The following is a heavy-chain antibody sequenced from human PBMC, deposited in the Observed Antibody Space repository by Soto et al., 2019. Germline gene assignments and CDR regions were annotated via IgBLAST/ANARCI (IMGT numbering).Heavy chain of an antibody. CDR2: INHSGST. Sequence: KSSETLSLTCAVYGGSFSGYYWSWIRQPPGKGLEWIGEINHSGSTNYNPSLKSRVTISVDTSKNQFSLKLSSVTAADTAVYYCARARLRRTGTPLRVSYYFDYWGQGTLVTVSS. J-gene: IGHJ4*02. D-gene: IGHD1-7*01. CDR3: ARARLRRTGTPLRVSYYFDY. CDR1: GGSFSGYY. V-gene: IGHV4-34*01.